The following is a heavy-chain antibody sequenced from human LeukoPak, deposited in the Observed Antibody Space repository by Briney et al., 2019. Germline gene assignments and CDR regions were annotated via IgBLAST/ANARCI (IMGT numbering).Heavy chain of an antibody. CDR2: IRSKANSYAT. Sequence: GGSLRLSCAASGFTFSGSAMHWVRQASGKGLEWVGRIRSKANSYATAYAASVKGRFTISRDDSKNTAYLQMNSLNTEDTAVYYCTRWEMDTAMVFDYWGQGTLVTVSS. V-gene: IGHV3-73*01. CDR1: GFTFSGSA. D-gene: IGHD5-18*01. J-gene: IGHJ4*02. CDR3: TRWEMDTAMVFDY.